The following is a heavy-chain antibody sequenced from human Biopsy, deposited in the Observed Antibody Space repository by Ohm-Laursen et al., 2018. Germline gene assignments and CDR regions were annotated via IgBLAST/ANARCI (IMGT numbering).Heavy chain of an antibody. D-gene: IGHD2-21*02. J-gene: IGHJ5*02. CDR1: GYTFTDDQ. Sequence: ASVKVSCKTTGYTFTDDQIHWVREAPGQGLEWMGLVNPKKGDTRYAQKFQGRVTMTSDVSVATAYMELTGLTSDDTAIYFCSREQHYYSAWGQGTLVTVSS. V-gene: IGHV1-2*06. CDR2: VNPKKGDT. CDR3: SREQHYYSA.